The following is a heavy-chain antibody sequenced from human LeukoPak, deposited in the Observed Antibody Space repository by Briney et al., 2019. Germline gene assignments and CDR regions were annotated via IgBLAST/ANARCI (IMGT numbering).Heavy chain of an antibody. V-gene: IGHV1-2*02. CDR1: GYTFIDN. Sequence: ASVKVSCKASGYTFIDNMHWVRQAPGQGLEWMGWISPESGDTRYAQKFQGRVTMTRDTSISTAYMELSRLRSDDTAVYYCASPAPLGYCSSTSCYSLDYWGQGTLVTVSS. CDR3: ASPAPLGYCSSTSCYSLDY. CDR2: ISPESGDT. J-gene: IGHJ4*02. D-gene: IGHD2-2*02.